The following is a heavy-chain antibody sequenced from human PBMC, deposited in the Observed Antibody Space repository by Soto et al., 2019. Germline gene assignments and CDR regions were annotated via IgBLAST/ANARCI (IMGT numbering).Heavy chain of an antibody. Sequence: GGSLRLSCAASGFTFSSYGMHWVRHAPGKGLEWVAVIWYDGSNKYYADSVKGRFTISRDNSKNTLYLQMNSLRAENTAVYYSARDSRWLQFHYHNYGMDVSGQGTTVTVSS. V-gene: IGHV3-33*01. CDR1: GFTFSSYG. D-gene: IGHD5-12*01. J-gene: IGHJ6*02. CDR3: ARDSRWLQFHYHNYGMDV. CDR2: IWYDGSNK.